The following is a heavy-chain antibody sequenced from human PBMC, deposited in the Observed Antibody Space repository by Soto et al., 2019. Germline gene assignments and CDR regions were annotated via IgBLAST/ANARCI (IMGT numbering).Heavy chain of an antibody. D-gene: IGHD2-2*02. J-gene: IGHJ4*02. CDR2: IYSDGSNT. CDR1: GFTFSDYW. Sequence: PGGSLRLSCAASGFTFSDYWMNWVRQAPGKGLVWVARIYSDGSNTCLADSVKDRITISRDNSKNTVYLQINSLRPEDTAVYYCARTAGIAAIPYYLDYWGQGTLVTVSS. V-gene: IGHV3-74*01. CDR3: ARTAGIAAIPYYLDY.